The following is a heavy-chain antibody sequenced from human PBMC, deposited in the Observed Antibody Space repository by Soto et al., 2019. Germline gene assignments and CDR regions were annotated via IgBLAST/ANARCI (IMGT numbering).Heavy chain of an antibody. D-gene: IGHD3-22*01. V-gene: IGHV1-69*06. CDR3: ARDPSTSYYDRRGLGY. J-gene: IGHJ4*02. Sequence: QVQLVQSGAEVKKPGSSVKVSCKASGGTFSSYAISWVRQAPGQGLEWMGGIIPIFGTANYAQKFQGRVMITADKSTSTAYMELSSLRSEDTAVYYCARDPSTSYYDRRGLGYWGQGTLVTVSS. CDR1: GGTFSSYA. CDR2: IIPIFGTA.